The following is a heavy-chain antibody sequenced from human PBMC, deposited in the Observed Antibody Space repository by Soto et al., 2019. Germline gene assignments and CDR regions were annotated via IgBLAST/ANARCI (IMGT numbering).Heavy chain of an antibody. J-gene: IGHJ6*02. CDR3: ARYGSSSSFYYYYYGMDV. Sequence: QVQLVQSGAEVKKPGSSVKVSCKASGGTFSSYAISWVRQAPGQGLEWMGGIIPIFGTANYAQKFQGRDTITADESTSTAYMELSSLRSEDTAVYYCARYGSSSSFYYYYYGMDVWGQGTTVTVSS. V-gene: IGHV1-69*12. CDR1: GGTFSSYA. D-gene: IGHD6-6*01. CDR2: IIPIFGTA.